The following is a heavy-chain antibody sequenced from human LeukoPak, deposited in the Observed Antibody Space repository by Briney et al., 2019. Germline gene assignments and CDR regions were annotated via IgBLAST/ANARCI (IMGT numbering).Heavy chain of an antibody. D-gene: IGHD3-10*01. J-gene: IGHJ5*02. CDR1: GFTVSSNY. Sequence: GGSLRLSCAASGFTVSSNYMSWVRQAPGKGLEWVSVIYSGGSTYYADSVKGRFTISRDNSKNTLYLQMNSLRAEDTAVYYCARDLLGVWFGESWGQGTLVTVSS. V-gene: IGHV3-66*02. CDR2: IYSGGST. CDR3: ARDLLGVWFGES.